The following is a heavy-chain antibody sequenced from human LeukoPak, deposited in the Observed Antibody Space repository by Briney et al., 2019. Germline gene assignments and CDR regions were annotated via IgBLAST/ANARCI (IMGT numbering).Heavy chain of an antibody. CDR3: ARGARVYSTNAFDI. CDR2: IYYSGST. J-gene: IGHJ3*02. Sequence: SETLSLTCTVSGGSTSSYYWSWIRQPPGKGLEWIGYIYYSGSTNYNPSLKSRVTISVDTSKNQFSLKLSSVTAADTAVYYCARGARVYSTNAFDIWGQGTMVTVSS. CDR1: GGSTSSYY. D-gene: IGHD2-2*01. V-gene: IGHV4-59*01.